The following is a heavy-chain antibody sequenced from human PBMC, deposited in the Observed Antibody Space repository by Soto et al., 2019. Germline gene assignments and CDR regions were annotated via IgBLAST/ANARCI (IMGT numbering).Heavy chain of an antibody. D-gene: IGHD2-21*02. CDR3: TRLRLGVTTRYFDY. V-gene: IGHV3-72*01. CDR2: IKNKANSYTT. Sequence: EVLLVESGGGLVQPGGSLRLSCAASGFTFSDHYMDWVRQAPGKGLEWVGGIKNKANSYTTEYAASVKGRFTISRDDSKTSLNLQMGSLKTEYTAVYYCTRLRLGVTTRYFDYWGQGTLVTVSS. J-gene: IGHJ4*02. CDR1: GFTFSDHY.